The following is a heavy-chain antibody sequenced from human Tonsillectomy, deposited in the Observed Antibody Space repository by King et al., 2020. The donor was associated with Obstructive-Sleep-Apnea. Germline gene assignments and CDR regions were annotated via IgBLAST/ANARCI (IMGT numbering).Heavy chain of an antibody. V-gene: IGHV1-2*02. D-gene: IGHD3-10*01. CDR2: ISPNSGAT. J-gene: IGHJ4*02. CDR3: ARDMSAYDSTSPAY. Sequence: QLVQSGTEVKKPGASVKVSCKASGYTFTGYYIHWVRHAPGQGLEWMGWISPNSGATKYAQKFQDRVTLTRDTSITTAYMDLSRLRSDDTAIYYCARDMSAYDSTSPAYWGQGTLVTVSS. CDR1: GYTFTGYY.